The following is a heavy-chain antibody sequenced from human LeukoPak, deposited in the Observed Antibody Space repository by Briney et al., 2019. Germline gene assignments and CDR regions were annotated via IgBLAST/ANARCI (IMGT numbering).Heavy chain of an antibody. CDR1: GFTFSDYY. D-gene: IGHD2-21*01. Sequence: GGSLRLSCAASGFTFSDYYMSWIRQAPGKGLEWVSYISSSGSTIYYADSVKGRFTISRGSAKNSLYLQMNSLRAEDTAVYYCARVGPTSCGGSCPFDYWGRGTLVTVSS. J-gene: IGHJ4*02. V-gene: IGHV3-11*04. CDR3: ARVGPTSCGGSCPFDY. CDR2: ISSSGSTI.